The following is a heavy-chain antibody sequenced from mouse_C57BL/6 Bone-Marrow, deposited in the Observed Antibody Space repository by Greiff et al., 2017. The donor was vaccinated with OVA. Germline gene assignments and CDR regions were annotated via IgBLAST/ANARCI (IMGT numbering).Heavy chain of an antibody. D-gene: IGHD1-1*01. V-gene: IGHV10-3*01. CDR1: GFTFNTYA. CDR2: IRSKSSNYAT. Sequence: EVQLVESGGGLVQPKGSLKLSCAASGFTFNTYAMHWVRQAPGKGLEWVARIRSKSSNYATYYADSVKDRFTISRDDSQSMLYLQMNNLKTEDTAMYYCVRDRGTTVPYYAMDYWGQGTSVTVSS. J-gene: IGHJ4*01. CDR3: VRDRGTTVPYYAMDY.